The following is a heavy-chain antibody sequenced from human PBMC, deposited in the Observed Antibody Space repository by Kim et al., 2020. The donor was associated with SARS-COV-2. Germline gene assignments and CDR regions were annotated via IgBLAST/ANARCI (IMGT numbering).Heavy chain of an antibody. J-gene: IGHJ4*02. Sequence: GGSLRLSCAASGFTFSNFWMSWVRQAPGKGLEWVANIQQDGSEKYYVDSVKGRFTISRDNAKNSLYLQMNSLRAEDTAVYYCARDEVIGATFDYWGQGTLVTVSS. CDR3: ARDEVIGATFDY. V-gene: IGHV3-7*01. CDR2: IQQDGSEK. D-gene: IGHD1-26*01. CDR1: GFTFSNFW.